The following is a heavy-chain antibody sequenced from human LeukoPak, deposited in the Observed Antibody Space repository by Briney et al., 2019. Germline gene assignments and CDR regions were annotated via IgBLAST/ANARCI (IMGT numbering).Heavy chain of an antibody. D-gene: IGHD2-2*01. J-gene: IGHJ4*02. CDR3: VRGGSLYDFSPAMPDFDY. CDR2: IKKDGSEE. V-gene: IGHV3-7*01. CDR1: GLMFGAYA. Sequence: GGSLKLSCGGSGLMFGAYAMHWVRQAPGEGLEWVANIKKDGSEENYLDSVKGRFTISRDNAKNSLFLQMNSLRVEDTAVYYCVRGGSLYDFSPAMPDFDYWGQGTRVTVSS.